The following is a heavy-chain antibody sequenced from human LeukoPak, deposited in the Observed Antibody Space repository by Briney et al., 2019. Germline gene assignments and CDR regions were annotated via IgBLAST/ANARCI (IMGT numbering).Heavy chain of an antibody. D-gene: IGHD5-18*01. CDR2: IWYDGNNK. J-gene: IGHJ4*02. Sequence: GRSLRLSCAASGFTFSGYGMHWVRQAPDKGPEWVAVIWYDGNNKYYADSVKGRFTISRDNSKNTLYLQMNSLRVEDTAVYYCAKDWGYTTMVSYYFDYWGQGALVTVSS. V-gene: IGHV3-33*06. CDR3: AKDWGYTTMVSYYFDY. CDR1: GFTFSGYG.